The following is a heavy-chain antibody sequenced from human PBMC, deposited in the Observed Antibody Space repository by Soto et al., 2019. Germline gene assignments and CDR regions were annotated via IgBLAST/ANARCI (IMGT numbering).Heavy chain of an antibody. CDR2: INPTGSMT. Sequence: ASFKVCCEASGYSFITSYHMHWVRQAPGQGLEWMGIINPTGSMTSYSQKFQGRLTMTRDTSTATDYMELSNLTSEDTALYFRARDTGYVHDAFDISGQGQMVT. CDR3: ARDTGYVHDAFDI. J-gene: IGHJ3*02. CDR1: GYSFITSYH. V-gene: IGHV1-46*01. D-gene: IGHD5-12*01.